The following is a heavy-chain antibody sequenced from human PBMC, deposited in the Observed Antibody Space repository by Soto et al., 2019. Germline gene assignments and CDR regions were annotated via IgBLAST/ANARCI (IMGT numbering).Heavy chain of an antibody. Sequence: QVQLEQSGAEVKTPGASVKVSCKTSGYTFTGHHIHWVRQAPGQGLEWMGWINPISGGTKYREKFQGRVSITRDKSSSTAYMELSSLTSDDSAVYYCAKDGRHCSGGSCPQGHWGQGTLVTVFS. V-gene: IGHV1-2*02. CDR2: INPISGGT. D-gene: IGHD2-15*01. CDR3: AKDGRHCSGGSCPQGH. J-gene: IGHJ4*02. CDR1: GYTFTGHH.